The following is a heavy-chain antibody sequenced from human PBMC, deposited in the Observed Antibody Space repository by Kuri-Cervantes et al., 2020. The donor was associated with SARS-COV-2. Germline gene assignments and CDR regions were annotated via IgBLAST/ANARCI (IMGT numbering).Heavy chain of an antibody. J-gene: IGHJ3*02. V-gene: IGHV1-69*05. Sequence: KVSCKASGGTLRNYAISWVRQAPGQGLEWMGGIIPIFGTANYAQKFQGRVTITTDESTSTAYMELSSLRSEDTAVYYCASFYGGNSGDAFDIWGQGTMVTVSS. D-gene: IGHD4-23*01. CDR1: GGTLRNYA. CDR3: ASFYGGNSGDAFDI. CDR2: IIPIFGTA.